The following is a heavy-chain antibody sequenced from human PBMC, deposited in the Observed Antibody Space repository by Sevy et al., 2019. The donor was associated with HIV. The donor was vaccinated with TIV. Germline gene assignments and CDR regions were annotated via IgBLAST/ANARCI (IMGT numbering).Heavy chain of an antibody. D-gene: IGHD1-26*01. Sequence: GGSLRLSCTASGFTFGDDCMSWVHQAPGKELEWVAFLKSKAYGGTVDHAASVKGRFTISRDDSKSIAYLQMNDLNTGDTGVYYCTLCKGAQSIFDYWGQGALVTVSS. J-gene: IGHJ4*02. V-gene: IGHV3-49*04. CDR2: LKSKAYGGTV. CDR1: GFTFGDDC. CDR3: TLCKGAQSIFDY.